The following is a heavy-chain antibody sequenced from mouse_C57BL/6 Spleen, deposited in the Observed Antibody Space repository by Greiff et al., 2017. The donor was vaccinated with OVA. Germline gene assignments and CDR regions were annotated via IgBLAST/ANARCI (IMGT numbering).Heavy chain of an antibody. D-gene: IGHD1-1*01. CDR3: ARSHYYGSPYSAMDY. V-gene: IGHV3-6*01. CDR1: GYSITSGYY. Sequence: EVKLQESGPGLVKPSQSLSLTCSVTGYSITSGYYWNWIRQFPGNTLEWLGYISYDGSNNYNPSLKNRTSITRDTSKNQFFLKLNSVTTEVTATYYWARSHYYGSPYSAMDYWGQGTSVTVSS. J-gene: IGHJ4*01. CDR2: ISYDGSN.